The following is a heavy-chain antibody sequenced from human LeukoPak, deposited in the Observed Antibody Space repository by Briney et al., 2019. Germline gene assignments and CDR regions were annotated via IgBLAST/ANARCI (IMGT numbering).Heavy chain of an antibody. V-gene: IGHV3-30*18. Sequence: GGSLRLSCAASGFTFSSYGMHWVRQAPGKGLEWVAVISYDGSNKYYADSVKGRFTISRDNSKNTLYLQMNSLRAEDAAVYYCAKVLRYFDWLLSAGFDYWGQGTLVTVSS. J-gene: IGHJ4*02. CDR1: GFTFSSYG. D-gene: IGHD3-9*01. CDR2: ISYDGSNK. CDR3: AKVLRYFDWLLSAGFDY.